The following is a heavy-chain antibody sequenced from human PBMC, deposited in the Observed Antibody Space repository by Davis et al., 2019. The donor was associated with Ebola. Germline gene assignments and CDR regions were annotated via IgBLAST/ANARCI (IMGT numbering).Heavy chain of an antibody. CDR2: ISGTSTYT. V-gene: IGHV3-21*01. CDR1: GFTFSSFA. J-gene: IGHJ4*02. D-gene: IGHD6-19*01. CDR3: AREVAVNYFDY. Sequence: GESLKISCAASGFTFSSFAMSWVRQAPGKGLEWVSTISGTSTYTYYADSVKGRFTISRDNAKNSLYLQMNSLRAEDTAVYYCAREVAVNYFDYWGQGTLVTVSS.